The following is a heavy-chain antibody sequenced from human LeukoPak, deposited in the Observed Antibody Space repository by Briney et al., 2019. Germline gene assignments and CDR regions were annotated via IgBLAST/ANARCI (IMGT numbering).Heavy chain of an antibody. Sequence: GGSQRLSCAASGFTFSKFAMSWVRQAPGKGLEWVSSISAPGDSTYYADSVKGRFTISRDNSKNTLFLLMNTPRAEDTAVYYCARDAGKGSKDFEFDYWGQGVRVIVVS. J-gene: IGHJ4*02. V-gene: IGHV3-23*01. CDR3: ARDAGKGSKDFEFDY. D-gene: IGHD1-14*01. CDR2: ISAPGDST. CDR1: GFTFSKFA.